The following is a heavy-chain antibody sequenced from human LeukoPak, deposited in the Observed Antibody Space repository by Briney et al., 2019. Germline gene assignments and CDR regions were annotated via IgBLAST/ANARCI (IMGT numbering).Heavy chain of an antibody. J-gene: IGHJ4*02. D-gene: IGHD3-16*02. Sequence: GGSLRLSCAASGFTFSNYAMHWVRQAPGKGLEWVAFIRYDGGNEYYADSVKGRFTISRDNSKSTVYLQMNSLRAEDTAVYYCAKTLYTSELGEVFDYWGQGTLVTVSS. V-gene: IGHV3-30*02. CDR1: GFTFSNYA. CDR2: IRYDGGNE. CDR3: AKTLYTSELGEVFDY.